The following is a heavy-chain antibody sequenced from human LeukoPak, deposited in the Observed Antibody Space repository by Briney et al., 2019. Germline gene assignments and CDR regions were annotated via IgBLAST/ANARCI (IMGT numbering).Heavy chain of an antibody. J-gene: IGHJ5*02. V-gene: IGHV3-30*03. CDR3: SSAAGTT. CDR2: ISYDGSNI. CDR1: GFSFSTYV. Sequence: GGSLRLSCAASGFSFSTYVMHWVRQAPGKGLEWVAVISYDGSNIFYADSVKGRFTISRDNSKNTLYLQMNSLRAEDTAVYYCSSAAGTTWGQGTLVTVSS. D-gene: IGHD6-13*01.